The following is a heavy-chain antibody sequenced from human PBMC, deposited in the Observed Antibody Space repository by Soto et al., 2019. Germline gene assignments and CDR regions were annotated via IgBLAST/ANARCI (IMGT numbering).Heavy chain of an antibody. D-gene: IGHD5-12*01. CDR3: AREKGRGYDYYYYGMDV. J-gene: IGHJ6*02. V-gene: IGHV4-31*03. Sequence: QVQLQESGPGLVKPSQTLSLSCTVSGVSVSTDAYYWNWIRQHPGKGLEWIGYIYHSGTTYFSPSLKRRXTXSXXRSKNQFSLRLGSVTAADTAVYYCAREKGRGYDYYYYGMDVWGQGTTVTVSS. CDR1: GVSVSTDAYY. CDR2: IYHSGTT.